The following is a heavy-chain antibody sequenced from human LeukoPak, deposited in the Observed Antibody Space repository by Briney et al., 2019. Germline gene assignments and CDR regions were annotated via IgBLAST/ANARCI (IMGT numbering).Heavy chain of an antibody. CDR1: GFTFSSYA. J-gene: IGHJ4*02. Sequence: GGSLRLSCAASGFTFSSYAMSWVSQAPGKGLEWVSAISGSGGSTYYADSVKGRFTISRDNSKNTLYLQMNSLRAEETAVYYCAKDSGYYDSSGYSSLFDYWGQGTLVTVSS. CDR2: ISGSGGST. CDR3: AKDSGYYDSSGYSSLFDY. V-gene: IGHV3-23*01. D-gene: IGHD3-22*01.